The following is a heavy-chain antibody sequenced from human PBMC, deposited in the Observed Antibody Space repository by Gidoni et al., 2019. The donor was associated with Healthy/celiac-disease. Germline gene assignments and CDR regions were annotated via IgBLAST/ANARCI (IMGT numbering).Heavy chain of an antibody. D-gene: IGHD3-16*01. CDR1: GGSISSSSYS. V-gene: IGHV4-39*07. Sequence: QLQLQESGPGLVKPSATLSLTCTVSGGSISSSSYSWGWIRQPPGKGLEWIGSIYYSGSTYYNPSLKSRVTISVDTSKNQFSLKLSSVTAADTAVYYCARDLWDYVWGSSDSGYYYYGMDVWGQGTTVTVSS. J-gene: IGHJ6*02. CDR3: ARDLWDYVWGSSDSGYYYYGMDV. CDR2: IYYSGST.